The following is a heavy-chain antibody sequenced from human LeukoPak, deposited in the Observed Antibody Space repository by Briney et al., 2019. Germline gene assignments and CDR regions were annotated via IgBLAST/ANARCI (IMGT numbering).Heavy chain of an antibody. J-gene: IGHJ3*02. D-gene: IGHD3-22*01. CDR3: ARNYYYYDSSGYPGI. CDR1: GGSISTSNYY. Sequence: WETLSLTCTVSGGSISTSNYYWGWIRQPPGKGLEWIGYIYYSGSTNYNPSLKSRVTISVDTSKNQFSLKLSSVTAADTAVYYCARNYYYYDSSGYPGIWGQGTMVTVSS. V-gene: IGHV4-61*05. CDR2: IYYSGST.